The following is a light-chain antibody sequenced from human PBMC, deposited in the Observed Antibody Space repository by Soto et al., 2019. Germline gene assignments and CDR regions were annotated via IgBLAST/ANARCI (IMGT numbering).Light chain of an antibody. J-gene: IGKJ4*01. CDR1: QSIGGY. V-gene: IGKV1-5*03. CDR3: QQYNTYPLT. CDR2: KSS. Sequence: DIQMTQSPSTLSASVGDRVTITCRASQSIGGYLAWYQQKPGTVPNLLIYKSSRLASGAPSRFSGSGSGTEFTLTISSLQPDDFATYYCQQYNTYPLTFGGGTRVEIK.